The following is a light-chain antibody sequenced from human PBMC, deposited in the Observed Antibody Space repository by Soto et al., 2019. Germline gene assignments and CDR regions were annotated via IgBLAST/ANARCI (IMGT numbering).Light chain of an antibody. CDR3: VVWDDSLGGRV. J-gene: IGLJ2*01. CDR1: SSNIGSNY. CDR2: RNN. V-gene: IGLV1-47*01. Sequence: QSVLTQPPSASGTPGQRVTISCSGSSSNIGSNYVYWYQQLPGTAPKLLVYRNNQRPSGVPDRFSGSKSGTSASLAISGLRSQDEADYYCVVWDDSLGGRVFGGGTKVTVL.